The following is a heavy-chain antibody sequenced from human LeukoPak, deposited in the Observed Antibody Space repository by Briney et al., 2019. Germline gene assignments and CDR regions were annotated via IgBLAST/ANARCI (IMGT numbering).Heavy chain of an antibody. D-gene: IGHD2-8*01. CDR2: ITTYNGDT. J-gene: IGHJ4*02. Sequence: GASVKVSCETSGYTFTTYPINWVRQAPGQGLEWMGWITTYNGDTNYAQNLLGRVTLTADTSTSTAYMELRSLRSDDTAVYYCALISYCTTVTCYYLDYWGQGTLVTVSS. CDR1: GYTFTTYP. V-gene: IGHV1-18*01. CDR3: ALISYCTTVTCYYLDY.